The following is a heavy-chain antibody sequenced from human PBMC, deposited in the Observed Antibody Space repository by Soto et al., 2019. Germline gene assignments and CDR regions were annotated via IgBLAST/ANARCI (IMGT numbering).Heavy chain of an antibody. J-gene: IGHJ5*02. Sequence: EVQLVESGGGLVQPGGSLRRSCAASGFTFSSYSMNWVRQAPGKGLEWFSYISSSSSTIYYADSVKGRFTISRDNAKKSLYLQMNRLRDEDTAVYYCAREGGNINWVDPWGQGTLVTVSS. D-gene: IGHD1-26*01. V-gene: IGHV3-48*02. CDR2: ISSSSSTI. CDR1: GFTFSSYS. CDR3: AREGGNINWVDP.